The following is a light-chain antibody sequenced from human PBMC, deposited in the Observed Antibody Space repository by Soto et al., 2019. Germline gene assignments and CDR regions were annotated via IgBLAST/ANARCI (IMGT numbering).Light chain of an antibody. Sequence: EIVLTQSPGTLSLSPGERATLSCRASQTISSSDLAWYQQKPGQAPRLLIFGASSRAPDIPDRFSGSGSGTHFTLTISRLDLEDFAVYYSQGSASSPPKYTVGQGTKLEI. J-gene: IGKJ2*01. V-gene: IGKV3-20*01. CDR1: QTISSSD. CDR2: GAS. CDR3: QGSASSPPKYT.